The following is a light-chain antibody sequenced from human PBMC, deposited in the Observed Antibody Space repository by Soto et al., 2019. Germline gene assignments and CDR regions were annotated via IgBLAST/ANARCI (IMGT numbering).Light chain of an antibody. J-gene: IGKJ1*01. Sequence: EIVMTQSPATLAVSPGETATLSCGASQSVTNNYLAWYQQKPGLAPRLLIYDASYRANGIPDRFSGSGSGTDFTLTISRLEPEDFVVYYCQQYGSSSWTFGQGTKVDIK. CDR1: QSVTNNY. CDR3: QQYGSSSWT. CDR2: DAS. V-gene: IGKV3D-20*01.